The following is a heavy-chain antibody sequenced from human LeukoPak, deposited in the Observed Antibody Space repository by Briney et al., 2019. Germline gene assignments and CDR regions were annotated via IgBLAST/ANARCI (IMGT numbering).Heavy chain of an antibody. Sequence: AGGSLRLSCAASGFTFSDSYMTWIRQPPGKGLEWVSFISSSASTIYYADSVQGRFTISRDNAKNSLYLQMNSLRAEDTAVYYCARMSARAFDIWGQGTMVTVSS. J-gene: IGHJ3*02. CDR2: ISSSASTI. V-gene: IGHV3-11*01. CDR1: GFTFSDSY. CDR3: ARMSARAFDI.